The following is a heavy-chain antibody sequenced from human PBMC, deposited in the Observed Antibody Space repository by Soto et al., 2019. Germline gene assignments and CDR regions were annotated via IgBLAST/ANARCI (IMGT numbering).Heavy chain of an antibody. V-gene: IGHV3-72*01. CDR3: TRSGNYFPDC. Sequence: PGGSLRLSWAASGFTFSDHYMDWVRQAPGKGLEWVGRIRNKTKSYTTEYAASVKGRFTISRDDSENSLYLQMNSLKAEDTAAYYCTRSGNYFPDCWGHGTLVTVSS. CDR1: GFTFSDHY. CDR2: IRNKTKSYTT. J-gene: IGHJ4*01. D-gene: IGHD1-26*01.